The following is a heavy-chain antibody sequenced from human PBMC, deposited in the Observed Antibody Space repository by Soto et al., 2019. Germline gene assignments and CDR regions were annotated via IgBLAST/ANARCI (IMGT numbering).Heavy chain of an antibody. D-gene: IGHD6-6*01. J-gene: IGHJ6*02. CDR1: GFSLSTSGMC. Sequence: GSGPTLVNPTQTLTLTCTFSGFSLSTSGMCVSWIRQPPGKALEWLALIDWDDDKYYSTSLKTRLTISKDTSKNQVVLTMTNMDPVDTATYYCARTTGEYSSSSARGYYYSGMDVWGQGTTVTVS. V-gene: IGHV2-70*01. CDR3: ARTTGEYSSSSARGYYYSGMDV. CDR2: IDWDDDK.